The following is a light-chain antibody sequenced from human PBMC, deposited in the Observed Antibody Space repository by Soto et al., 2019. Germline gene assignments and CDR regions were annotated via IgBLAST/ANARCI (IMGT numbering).Light chain of an antibody. CDR2: DAS. Sequence: ELVLTQSPATLSLSPGERATLSCRASQSVSSYLAWYQQKPGQAPRLLLYDASNRATGIPARFSGSGSGTDFTLTISRLEPEDFAVYYCQQRSNWSPFGGGTKVESK. J-gene: IGKJ4*01. V-gene: IGKV3-11*01. CDR1: QSVSSY. CDR3: QQRSNWSP.